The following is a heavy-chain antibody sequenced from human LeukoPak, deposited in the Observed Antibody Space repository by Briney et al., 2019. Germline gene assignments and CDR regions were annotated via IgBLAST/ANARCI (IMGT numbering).Heavy chain of an antibody. CDR2: FYISGST. V-gene: IGHV4-4*07. Sequence: SETLSFTCTVSGDSITSYYWSWIRQPAGKGLEWIGRFYISGSTNYNPSLKSRVTMSVDTSKNQFSLKLSSVTAADTAVYYCARDRNRETGDAFDIWGQGTMVTVSS. J-gene: IGHJ3*02. D-gene: IGHD1-14*01. CDR3: ARDRNRETGDAFDI. CDR1: GDSITSYY.